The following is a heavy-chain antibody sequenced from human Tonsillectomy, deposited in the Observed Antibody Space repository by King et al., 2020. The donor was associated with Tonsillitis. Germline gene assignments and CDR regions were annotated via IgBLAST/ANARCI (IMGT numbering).Heavy chain of an antibody. CDR1: GFTFSSYA. J-gene: IGHJ4*02. CDR3: AKEDHDILTGYYSGWDY. CDR2: ISGSGGTT. D-gene: IGHD3-9*01. V-gene: IGHV3-23*04. Sequence: VQLVESGGGLVQPGGSLRLSCASSGFTFSSYAMSWFRQAPGKGLEWVSTISGSGGTTYYADSVKGRFTISRDNSKNTLYLQMNSLRAEDTAVYYCAKEDHDILTGYYSGWDYWGQGTLVTVSS.